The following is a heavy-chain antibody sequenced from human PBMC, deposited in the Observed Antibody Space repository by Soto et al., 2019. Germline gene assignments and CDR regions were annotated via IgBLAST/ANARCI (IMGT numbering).Heavy chain of an antibody. Sequence: GGSLRLSCAASGFTVSSNYMSWVRQAPGKGLEWVSVIYSGGSTYYADSVKGRFTISRDNSKNTLYLQMNSLRAEETAVYYCARDAPSRITGTLGYFDYWGQGTLVTVSS. D-gene: IGHD1-20*01. CDR2: IYSGGST. CDR1: GFTVSSNY. J-gene: IGHJ4*02. CDR3: ARDAPSRITGTLGYFDY. V-gene: IGHV3-66*01.